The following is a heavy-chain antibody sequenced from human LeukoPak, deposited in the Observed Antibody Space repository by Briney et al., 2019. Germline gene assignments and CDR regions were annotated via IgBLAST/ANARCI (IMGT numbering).Heavy chain of an antibody. D-gene: IGHD2-2*01. CDR1: GYTFTGYY. CDR2: INTNSGVA. CDR3: ARDGNYCSSTGCYVNWFDP. V-gene: IGHV1-2*02. Sequence: ASVKVSCKASGYTFTGYYMHWVRQAPGQGLQWMGWINTNSGVAQYAQMFQGRVTVSRDTSINVVYMELSSLRSDDTAVYYCARDGNYCSSTGCYVNWFDPWGQGTLVTVSS. J-gene: IGHJ5*02.